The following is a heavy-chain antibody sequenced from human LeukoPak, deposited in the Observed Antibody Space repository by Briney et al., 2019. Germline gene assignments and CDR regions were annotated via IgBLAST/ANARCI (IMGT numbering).Heavy chain of an antibody. CDR2: ISYDGSNK. D-gene: IGHD4-17*01. CDR3: AKVPYGDYVFDY. V-gene: IGHV3-30*18. J-gene: IGHJ4*02. Sequence: PGRSLRLSCAASGFTFSSYGMRWVRQAPGKGLEWVAVISYDGSNKYYADSVKGRFTISRDNSKNTLYLQMNSLRAEDTAVYYCAKVPYGDYVFDYWGQGTLVTVSS. CDR1: GFTFSSYG.